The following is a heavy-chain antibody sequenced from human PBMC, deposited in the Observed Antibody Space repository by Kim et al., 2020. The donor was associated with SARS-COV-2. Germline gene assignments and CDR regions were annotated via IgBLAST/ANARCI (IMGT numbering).Heavy chain of an antibody. Sequence: SETLSLTCAVYGGSFSGYYWSWIRQPPGKGLEWIGEINHSGSTNYNPSLKSRVTISVDTSKNQFSLKLSSVTAADTAVYYCARGGLGSGHYWGQGTLVTVSS. CDR2: INHSGST. CDR3: ARGGLGSGHY. J-gene: IGHJ4*02. CDR1: GGSFSGYY. D-gene: IGHD3-3*01. V-gene: IGHV4-34*01.